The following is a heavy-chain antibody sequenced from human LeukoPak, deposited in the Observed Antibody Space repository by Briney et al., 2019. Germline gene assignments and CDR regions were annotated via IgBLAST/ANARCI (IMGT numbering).Heavy chain of an antibody. V-gene: IGHV3-48*03. D-gene: IGHD7-27*01. CDR1: GFTFSSYG. CDR2: ISSGGHVI. CDR3: ARDEDGDQDFDY. Sequence: PGGSLRLSCAASGFTFSSYGMTWVRQAPGKGLEWVSHISSGGHVISYEDSVKGRFIISRDDAESSLYLQMSSLRAEDTAVYYCARDEDGDQDFDYWGQGTLVTVSS. J-gene: IGHJ4*02.